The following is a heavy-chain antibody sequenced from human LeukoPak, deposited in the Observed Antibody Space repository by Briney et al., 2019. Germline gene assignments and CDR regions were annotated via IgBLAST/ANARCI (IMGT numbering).Heavy chain of an antibody. CDR1: GYTFTSYG. V-gene: IGHV1-18*01. D-gene: IGHD3-22*01. CDR2: ISAYNGNT. Sequence: ASVKVSCKASGYTFTSYGISWVRQAPGQGLEWMGWISAYNGNTNYAQKLQGRVTMTTDTSTSTAYMELSRLRSDDTAVYYCARVMYYYDSSGGFDYWGQGTLVTVSS. J-gene: IGHJ4*02. CDR3: ARVMYYYDSSGGFDY.